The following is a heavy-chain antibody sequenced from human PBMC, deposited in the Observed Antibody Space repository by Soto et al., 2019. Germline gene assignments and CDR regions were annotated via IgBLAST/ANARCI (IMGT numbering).Heavy chain of an antibody. CDR1: GGSISSYY. V-gene: IGHV4-59*06. CDR2: IYYSGST. J-gene: IGHJ5*02. Sequence: SETLSLTCAVYGGSISSYYWSWIRQPPGKGLEWIGYIYYSGSTYYNPSLKSRVTISVDTSKNQFSLKLSSVTAADSAVYYCARWWSGSRQGFDPWGQGTLVTVSS. CDR3: ARWWSGSRQGFDP. D-gene: IGHD3-3*01.